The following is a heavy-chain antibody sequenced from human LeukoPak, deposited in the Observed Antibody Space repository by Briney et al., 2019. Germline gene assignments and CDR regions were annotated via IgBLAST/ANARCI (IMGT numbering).Heavy chain of an antibody. J-gene: IGHJ4*02. CDR2: IYHSGST. D-gene: IGHD3-16*01. CDR3: AMIRGPFDY. V-gene: IGHV4-38-2*02. Sequence: PSETLSLTCTVSGYSISSGYYWGWIRQPPGKGLEWIGSIYHSGSTYYNPSLKSRVTISVDTSKNQFSLKLSSVTAADTAVYYCAMIRGPFDYWGQGTLVTVSS. CDR1: GYSISSGYY.